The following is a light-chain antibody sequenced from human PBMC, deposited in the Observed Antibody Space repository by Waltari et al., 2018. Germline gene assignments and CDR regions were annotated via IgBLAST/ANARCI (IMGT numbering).Light chain of an antibody. CDR3: QQANSFPIT. CDR1: QDIRNW. J-gene: IGKJ3*01. CDR2: ATS. Sequence: DIQMTQSPSSVSASVGDRVTITCRASQDIRNWLAWYQQKPGKAPNLLIYATSSLQTGVPSRFSGSGSGTEFTLTISSLQPEDFATCYCQQANSFPITFGPGTKVDIK. V-gene: IGKV1-12*01.